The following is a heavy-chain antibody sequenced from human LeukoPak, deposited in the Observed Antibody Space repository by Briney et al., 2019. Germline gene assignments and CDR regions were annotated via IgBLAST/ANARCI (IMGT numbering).Heavy chain of an antibody. D-gene: IGHD2/OR15-2a*01. CDR1: GFTFSNDA. V-gene: IGHV3-30*18. CDR2: ISYDGTKK. CDR3: AKDLSTTWSFDY. Sequence: GGSLRLSCAASGFTFSNDAMHWVRQTPGKGLEWVAFISYDGTKKLYADSVKGLFTVSRDDSKNTLYLQMSSLRADDTAIFYCAKDLSTTWSFDYWGQGTLVTVSS. J-gene: IGHJ4*02.